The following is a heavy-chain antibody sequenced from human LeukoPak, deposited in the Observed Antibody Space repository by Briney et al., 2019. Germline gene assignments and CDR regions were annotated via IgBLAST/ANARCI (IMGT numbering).Heavy chain of an antibody. CDR3: ARTVYSSGWYYFDY. V-gene: IGHV5-51*01. J-gene: IGHJ4*02. CDR2: INPGDSET. D-gene: IGHD6-13*01. Sequence: GASLKISCKGSGDSFTSYWIGWVRQMPGKGLEWMGIINPGDSETRYSPSFQRQVTTSADKSISTAYLQWSSLKASDTVMYNCARTVYSSGWYYFDYWGQGTLVPVPS. CDR1: GDSFTSYW.